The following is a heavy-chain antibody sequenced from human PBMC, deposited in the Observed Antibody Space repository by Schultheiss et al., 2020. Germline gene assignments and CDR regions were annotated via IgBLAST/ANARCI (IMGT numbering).Heavy chain of an antibody. CDR2: INPSGSST. V-gene: IGHV1-46*01. D-gene: IGHD3-22*01. CDR1: GGTFSSYA. Sequence: ASVKASCKASGGTFSSYAISWVRQAPGQGLEWMGIINPSGSSTSYAQKFQGRVTMTRDTSTSTVYMELRSLRSDDTAVYYCARDYPIVVVSSPGANWFDPWGQGTLVTVSS. J-gene: IGHJ5*02. CDR3: ARDYPIVVVSSPGANWFDP.